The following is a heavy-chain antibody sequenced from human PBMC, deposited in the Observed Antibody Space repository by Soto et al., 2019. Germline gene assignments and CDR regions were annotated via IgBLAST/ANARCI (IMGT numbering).Heavy chain of an antibody. CDR1: GYIFKNYG. CDR3: ARDIDYDIDY. V-gene: IGHV1-18*01. D-gene: IGHD4-17*01. CDR2: IYPKEGRA. Sequence: QVQLVQSGAEVQKPGASVKVSCKTSGYIFKNYGISWVRQAPGQGLEWMGWIYPKEGRANFAQNCQGRVPLTTDTPTSTAYIELRSLRFDDSAVYFCARDIDYDIDYWGQGTLVTVSS. J-gene: IGHJ4*02.